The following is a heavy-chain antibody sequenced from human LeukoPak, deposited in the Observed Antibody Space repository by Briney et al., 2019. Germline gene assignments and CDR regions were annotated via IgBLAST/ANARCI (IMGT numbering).Heavy chain of an antibody. CDR2: IYHSGST. V-gene: IGHV4-30-2*01. Sequence: SETLSLTCAVSGGSISSGGYSWSWIRQPPGKGLEWIGYIYHSGSTYYNPSLKSRVTISVDRSKNQFSLKLSSVTAADTAAYYCARGARDYYDILTGHDAFDIWGQGTMVTVSS. CDR1: GGSISSGGYS. CDR3: ARGARDYYDILTGHDAFDI. J-gene: IGHJ3*02. D-gene: IGHD3-9*01.